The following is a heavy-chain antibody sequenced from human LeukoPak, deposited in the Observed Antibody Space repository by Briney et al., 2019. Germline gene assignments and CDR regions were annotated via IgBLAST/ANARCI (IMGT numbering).Heavy chain of an antibody. D-gene: IGHD5-18*01. CDR3: AKDIGYSYGPYGDYYCYYGMDV. CDR2: ISWNSGSI. V-gene: IGHV3-9*01. J-gene: IGHJ6*02. CDR1: GFTFDDYA. Sequence: GRSLRLSCAASGFTFDDYAMHWVRQAPGKGLEWVSGISWNSGSIGYADSVKGRFTISRDNAKNSLYLQMNSLRAEDTALYYCAKDIGYSYGPYGDYYCYYGMDVWGQGTTVTVSS.